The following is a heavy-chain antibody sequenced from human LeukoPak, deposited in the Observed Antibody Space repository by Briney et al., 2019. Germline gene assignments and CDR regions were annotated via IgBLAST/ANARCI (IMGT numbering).Heavy chain of an antibody. CDR1: GFTFSSYA. CDR3: AKGGGNWYFDL. D-gene: IGHD3-16*01. J-gene: IGHJ2*01. V-gene: IGHV3-23*01. CDR2: ISGSGGST. Sequence: GGSLRLSCAASGFTFSSYAVSWVRQAPGKGLEWVSSISGSGGSTYYADSLKGGFTISRDNSKNALYLQVNSLRAEDTAVYYCAKGGGNWYFDLWGRGALVTVSS.